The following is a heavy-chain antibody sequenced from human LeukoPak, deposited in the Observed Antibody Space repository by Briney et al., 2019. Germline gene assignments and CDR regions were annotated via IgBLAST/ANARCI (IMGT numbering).Heavy chain of an antibody. CDR1: GYTFTDYY. CDR2: INPNSGGT. Sequence: ASVKVSCNASGYTFTDYYIHWVRQAPGQGLEWMGCINPNSGGTNSAQKFQGRVTMTRDTSISTAYMELSRLRSDDTAVYYCAREYDLLTTAVRGPWNYWGQGTLVTVSS. V-gene: IGHV1-2*02. CDR3: AREYDLLTTAVRGPWNY. D-gene: IGHD3-9*01. J-gene: IGHJ4*02.